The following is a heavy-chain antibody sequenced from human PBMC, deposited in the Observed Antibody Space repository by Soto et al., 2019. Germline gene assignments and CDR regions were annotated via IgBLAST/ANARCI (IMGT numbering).Heavy chain of an antibody. CDR1: GFTFSSYG. CDR2: VSGSGGSV. J-gene: IGHJ6*02. Sequence: EVQLLESGGDLVQPGGSLTLSCAAAGFTFSSYGMSWVRQAPGKGLEWVSAVSGSGGSVYYADSVRGRFTISRDKSKNTLYLQVNSLRAEDTAIYYCAKGSVVGADYSYGMDVWGQGTTVTVSS. CDR3: AKGSVVGADYSYGMDV. D-gene: IGHD2-2*01. V-gene: IGHV3-23*01.